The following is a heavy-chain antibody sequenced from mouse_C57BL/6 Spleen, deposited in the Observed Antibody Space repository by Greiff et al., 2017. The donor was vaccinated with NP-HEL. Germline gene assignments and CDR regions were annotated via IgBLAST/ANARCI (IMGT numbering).Heavy chain of an antibody. CDR3: ARWDYGSSYEVSHWYFDV. CDR1: GYTFTSYW. Sequence: QVQLKQPGAELVRPGTSVKLSCKASGYTFTSYWMHWVKQRPGQGLEWIGVIDPSDSYTNYNQKFKGKATLTVDTSSSTAYMQLSSLTSEDSAVYYCARWDYGSSYEVSHWYFDVWGTGTTVTVSS. CDR2: IDPSDSYT. D-gene: IGHD1-1*01. J-gene: IGHJ1*03. V-gene: IGHV1-59*01.